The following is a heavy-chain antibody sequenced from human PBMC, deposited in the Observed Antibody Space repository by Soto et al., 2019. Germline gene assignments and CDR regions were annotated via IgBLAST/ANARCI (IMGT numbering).Heavy chain of an antibody. Sequence: PSETLSLTCTVSGGSISSSSYYWGWIRQPPGKGLEWIGSIYYSGSTYYNPSLKSRVTISVDTSKNQFSLKLSSVTAADTAVYYCARPVDGFAFDIWGQGTMVTVSS. V-gene: IGHV4-39*01. D-gene: IGHD3-10*01. CDR3: ARPVDGFAFDI. J-gene: IGHJ3*02. CDR1: GGSISSSSYY. CDR2: IYYSGST.